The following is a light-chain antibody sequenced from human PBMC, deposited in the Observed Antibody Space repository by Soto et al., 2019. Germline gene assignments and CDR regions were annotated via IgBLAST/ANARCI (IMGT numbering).Light chain of an antibody. CDR1: QDISNR. CDR3: QNCFTVPYT. J-gene: IGKJ2*01. Sequence: DIQMTPSPSSLSASVGDRITITCQASQDISNRLNWYHQKPGKAPNLLIYDASNLAAGVPSGFSGSGSGTHFTFTITSLQPEDIGTYYCQNCFTVPYTFGQGTKVEIK. CDR2: DAS. V-gene: IGKV1-33*01.